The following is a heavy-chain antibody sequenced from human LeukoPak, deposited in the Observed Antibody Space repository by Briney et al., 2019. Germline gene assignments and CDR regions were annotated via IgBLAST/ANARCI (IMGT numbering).Heavy chain of an antibody. Sequence: ASVKVSCKASGYTFTGYYMHWVRQAPGQGLEWMGWINPNSGGTNYAQKFQGRVTMTRDTSISTAYMELSRLRSDDTAVYYCARVVFSRRLLPFDYWGQGTLVTVSS. CDR2: INPNSGGT. J-gene: IGHJ4*02. CDR3: ARVVFSRRLLPFDY. V-gene: IGHV1-2*02. D-gene: IGHD3-22*01. CDR1: GYTFTGYY.